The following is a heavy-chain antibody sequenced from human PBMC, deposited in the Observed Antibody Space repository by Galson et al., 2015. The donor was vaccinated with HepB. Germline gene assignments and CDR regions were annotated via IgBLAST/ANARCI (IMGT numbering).Heavy chain of an antibody. CDR3: ASGYSSGWYRGNFDY. CDR1: GFTFSSYA. J-gene: IGHJ4*02. Sequence: SLRLSCAASGFTFSSYAMSWVRQAPGKGLEWVSAISGSGGSTYYADSVKGRFTISKDNSKNTLYLQMNSLRAEDTAVYYCASGYSSGWYRGNFDYWGQGTLVTVSS. D-gene: IGHD6-19*01. V-gene: IGHV3-23*01. CDR2: ISGSGGST.